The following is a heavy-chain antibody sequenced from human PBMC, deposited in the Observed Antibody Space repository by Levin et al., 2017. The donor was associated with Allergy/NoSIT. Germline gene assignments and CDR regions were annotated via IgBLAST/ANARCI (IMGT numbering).Heavy chain of an antibody. CDR1: GYTFITYG. J-gene: IGHJ5*02. V-gene: IGHV1-18*01. CDR3: ARQLDSSSWYVFDP. CDR2: INTYNGDT. D-gene: IGHD6-13*01. Sequence: ASVKVSCKASGYTFITYGFSWVRQASGQGLEWMGWINTYNGDTKYAQKFQDRVTMTTDTSTSTVYMELRSLRSDDTAVYYCARQLDSSSWYVFDPWGQGTLVTVSS.